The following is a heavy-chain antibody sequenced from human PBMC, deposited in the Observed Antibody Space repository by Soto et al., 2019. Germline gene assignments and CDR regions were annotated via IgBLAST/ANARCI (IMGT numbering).Heavy chain of an antibody. J-gene: IGHJ2*01. D-gene: IGHD2-8*02. CDR3: ARERLVASNRFFDL. CDR1: GFSVGSNY. V-gene: IGHV3-53*01. CDR2: FYPAGST. Sequence: VGSLRLSCAASGFSVGSNYMNWVRQAPGKGLEWVSVFYPAGSTYYADSVKGRFTISRDNTKNTLYLQMNSLRAEDTAVYYCARERLVASNRFFDLWGRGTLVTVSS.